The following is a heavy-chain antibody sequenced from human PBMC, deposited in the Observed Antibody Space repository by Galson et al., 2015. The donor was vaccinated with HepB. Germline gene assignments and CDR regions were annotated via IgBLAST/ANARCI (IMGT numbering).Heavy chain of an antibody. CDR1: GGTFSSYA. D-gene: IGHD6-19*01. CDR3: ARDPEYSSGWYRGAFDI. Sequence: SCKASGGTFSSYAISWVRQAPGQGLEWMGGIIPIFGTANYAQKFQGKVTITADESTSTAYMELSSLRSEDTAVYYCARDPEYSSGWYRGAFDIWGQGTMVTVSS. J-gene: IGHJ3*02. V-gene: IGHV1-69*01. CDR2: IIPIFGTA.